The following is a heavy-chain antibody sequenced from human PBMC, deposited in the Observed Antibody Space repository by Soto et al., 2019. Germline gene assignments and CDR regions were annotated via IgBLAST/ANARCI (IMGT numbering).Heavy chain of an antibody. CDR1: GGSISSGDYY. V-gene: IGHV4-61*08. CDR2: IYYSGST. D-gene: IGHD4-17*01. Sequence: PSETLSLTCTVSGGSISSGDYYWSWIRQPPGKGLEWIGYIYYSGSTNYNPSLKSRVTISVDTSKNQFSLKLSSVTAADTAVYYCARRPDYGDYGYWYFDLWGRGTLVTVSS. J-gene: IGHJ2*01. CDR3: ARRPDYGDYGYWYFDL.